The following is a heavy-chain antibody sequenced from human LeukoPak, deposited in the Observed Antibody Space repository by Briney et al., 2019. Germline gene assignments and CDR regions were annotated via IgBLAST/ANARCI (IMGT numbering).Heavy chain of an antibody. J-gene: IGHJ6*04. V-gene: IGHV4-61*09. CDR1: GDSLTSGSRY. CDR3: ARCMPELDYGDYAYYYHMDV. D-gene: IGHD4-17*01. Sequence: SETLSLTCTVSGDSLTSGSRYWSWIWQPAGKGLEWIGHFYSSTRTTYNPSLESRVTISGDTAKNQFSLKLDSVTAADTAVYFCARCMPELDYGDYAYYYHMDVWGTGTTVTVSS. CDR2: FYSSTRT.